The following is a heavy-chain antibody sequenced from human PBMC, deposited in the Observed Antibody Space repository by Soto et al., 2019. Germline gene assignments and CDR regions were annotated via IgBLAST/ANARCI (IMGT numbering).Heavy chain of an antibody. Sequence: QVQLQESGPGLVKPSQTLSLTCTVSGGSISSGGYYWSWIRQHPGKGLEWIGYIYYSGSTYYNPSLKSRVTIAVDTSKNQFSLKLSSVTAADTAVYYCARGTEQQLPTRWFDPWGQGTLVTVSS. V-gene: IGHV4-31*03. J-gene: IGHJ5*02. D-gene: IGHD6-13*01. CDR2: IYYSGST. CDR1: GGSISSGGYY. CDR3: ARGTEQQLPTRWFDP.